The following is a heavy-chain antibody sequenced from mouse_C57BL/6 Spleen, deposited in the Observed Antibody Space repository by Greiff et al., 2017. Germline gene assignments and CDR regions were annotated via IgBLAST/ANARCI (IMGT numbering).Heavy chain of an antibody. V-gene: IGHV1-52*01. D-gene: IGHD2-1*01. J-gene: IGHJ1*01. CDR3: ARGGYKGNYGWYLDD. Sequence: QVQLQQPGAELVRPGSSVKLSCKASGYTFTSYWMHWVKQRPKQGLEWIGNIIPSNSDTHYNQKFKDKATLTVDKSSSTAYMPLSSLTSEDSAVYYAARGGYKGNYGWYLDDWGQGTTVTVSS. CDR2: IIPSNSDT. CDR1: GYTFTSYW.